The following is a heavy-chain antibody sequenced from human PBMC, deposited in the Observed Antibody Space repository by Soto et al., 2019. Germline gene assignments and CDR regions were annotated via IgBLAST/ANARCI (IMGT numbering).Heavy chain of an antibody. CDR3: AKECGGTCLDAFDV. CDR1: GGSITSGGFS. CDR2: VHHTGNT. J-gene: IGHJ3*01. D-gene: IGHD2-15*01. Sequence: QVQLKESGSGLVKPAQTLSLACAVSGGSITSGGFSWSWIRQPPGKGLEWIGYVHHTGNTDYHPSLGSRVTISLDRSRNLFSLNLTSVTAADTATYYCAKECGGTCLDAFDVWGPGTTVIVSS. V-gene: IGHV4-30-2*01.